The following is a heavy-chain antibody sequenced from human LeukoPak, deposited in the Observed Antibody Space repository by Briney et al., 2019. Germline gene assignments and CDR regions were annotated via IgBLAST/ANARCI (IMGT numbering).Heavy chain of an antibody. V-gene: IGHV3-30*18. CDR2: ISSDGSIK. J-gene: IGHJ4*02. CDR3: VKEYHSRGFGAYFDY. D-gene: IGHD3-3*01. Sequence: GGSLRLSCTASKFTFSHYGMQWVRQAPGKGLEWVAVISSDGSIKVYADTVKGRFTLSRDNSINTVDLQMNSLRAEDTAVYYCVKEYHSRGFGAYFDYWGQGTLVTVSS. CDR1: KFTFSHYG.